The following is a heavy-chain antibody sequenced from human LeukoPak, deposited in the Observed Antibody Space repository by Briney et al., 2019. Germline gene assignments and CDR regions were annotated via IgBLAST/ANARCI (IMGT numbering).Heavy chain of an antibody. Sequence: SVKVSCKASGGAFSNYAISWVRQAPGQGLEWMGAIIPIFGTANYAPKFQGRVTITADESTSTAYMELSSLRSEDTAVYYCARILSSSWYEYFHHWGQGTLVTVSS. CDR2: IIPIFGTA. J-gene: IGHJ1*01. CDR1: GGAFSNYA. V-gene: IGHV1-69*13. D-gene: IGHD6-19*01. CDR3: ARILSSSWYEYFHH.